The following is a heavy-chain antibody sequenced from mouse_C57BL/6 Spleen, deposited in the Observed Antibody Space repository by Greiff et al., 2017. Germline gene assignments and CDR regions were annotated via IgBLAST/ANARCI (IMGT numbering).Heavy chain of an antibody. CDR1: GYTFTSYW. Sequence: QVQLQQPGAELVRPGSSVKLSCKASGYTFTSYWMDWVKQRPGQGLEWIDPSDSETHYNQKFKDKATLTVDKSSSTAYMQLSSLTSEDSAVYYCARVEDYYGSSPGYWGQGTTLTVSS. D-gene: IGHD1-1*01. J-gene: IGHJ2*01. CDR2: PSDSET. V-gene: IGHV1-61*01. CDR3: ARVEDYYGSSPGY.